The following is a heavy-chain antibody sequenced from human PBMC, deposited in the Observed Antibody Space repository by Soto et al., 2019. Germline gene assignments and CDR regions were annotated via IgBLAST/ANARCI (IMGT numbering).Heavy chain of an antibody. CDR3: ARESEDLTSNFDY. Sequence: GGSLRLSCAASGFTFSRYSMNWVRQAPGKGLEWVSSISSTTNYIYYADSMKGRFTVSRDNAKNSVYLDMNSLSAEDTVVYYCARESEDLTSNFDYRGQGTLVTVSS. J-gene: IGHJ4*02. CDR1: GFTFSRYS. V-gene: IGHV3-21*01. CDR2: ISSTTNYI.